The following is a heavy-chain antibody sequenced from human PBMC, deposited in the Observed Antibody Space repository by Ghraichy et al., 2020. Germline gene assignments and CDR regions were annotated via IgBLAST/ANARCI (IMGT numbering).Heavy chain of an antibody. D-gene: IGHD1-26*01. Sequence: GGSLRLSCVVSGLTFSDTWMNWVRQPPGKGLEWVGQIKSIPDGGTVDYAAPAKGRFTISRDDVKNTLYLEMNSLKSEDTAIYYCTTPVGATWGRGTLVTVSS. V-gene: IGHV3-15*07. CDR2: IKSIPDGGTV. CDR3: TTPVGAT. J-gene: IGHJ4*02. CDR1: GLTFSDTW.